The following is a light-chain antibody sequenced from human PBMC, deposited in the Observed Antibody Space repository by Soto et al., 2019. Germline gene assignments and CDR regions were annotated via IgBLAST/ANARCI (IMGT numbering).Light chain of an antibody. CDR3: QKYNSAPWT. J-gene: IGKJ1*01. CDR1: QSMTSH. CDR2: DAS. Sequence: EIVLTQSPATLSLSPGERATLSCRASQSMTSHLAWYHHKPGQAPRLLIYDASARALDTPARFAGSGSGTEFTLTISSLQPEDVATYYCQKYNSAPWTFGQGTKVDIK. V-gene: IGKV3-11*01.